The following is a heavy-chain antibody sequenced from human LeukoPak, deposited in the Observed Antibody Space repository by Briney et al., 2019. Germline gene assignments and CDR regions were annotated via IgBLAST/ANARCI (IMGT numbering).Heavy chain of an antibody. D-gene: IGHD3-3*01. CDR1: GYTLTELS. V-gene: IGHV1-24*01. CDR2: FDPEDGET. Sequence: EASVKVSCKFSGYTLTELSTHWVRQDPGKGLEWMGGFDPEDGETIYAQKFQGRVTMTEDTSTDTAYMELSSLRSEDTAVYYCATDVWSGILSREIYFDYWGQGTLVTVSS. CDR3: ATDVWSGILSREIYFDY. J-gene: IGHJ4*02.